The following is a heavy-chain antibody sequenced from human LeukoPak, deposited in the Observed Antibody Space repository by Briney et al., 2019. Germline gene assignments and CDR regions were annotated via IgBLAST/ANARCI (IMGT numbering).Heavy chain of an antibody. V-gene: IGHV1-69*05. CDR3: ARSGVVITPTPYYYYYYMDV. Sequence: GSSVKVSCKASGGTFSSYAISWVRQAPGQGLEWMGGIIPIIGTANYAQKFQGRVTITTDESTSTAYMELSSLRSEDTAVYYCARSGVVITPTPYYYYYYMDVWGKGTTVTVSS. CDR1: GGTFSSYA. CDR2: IIPIIGTA. J-gene: IGHJ6*03. D-gene: IGHD3-3*01.